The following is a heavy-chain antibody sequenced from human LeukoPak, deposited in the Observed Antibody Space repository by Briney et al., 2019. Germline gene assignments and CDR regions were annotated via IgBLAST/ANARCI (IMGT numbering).Heavy chain of an antibody. CDR1: GFTFSSYS. CDR2: ISYDGSNK. D-gene: IGHD2-15*01. J-gene: IGHJ4*02. CDR3: AKEDRSAAPDY. Sequence: GGSLRLSCAASGFTFSSYSMHWVRQAPGKGLEWVAVISYDGSNKYYTDSVKGRFTISRDNSKNTLYLQMNSLRAEDTAMYYCAKEDRSAAPDYWGQGTLVTVSS. V-gene: IGHV3-30*04.